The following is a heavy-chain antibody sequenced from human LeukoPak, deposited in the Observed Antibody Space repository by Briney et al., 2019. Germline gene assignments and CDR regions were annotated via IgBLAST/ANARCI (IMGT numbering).Heavy chain of an antibody. Sequence: AGGSLRLSCAASGFTFSSYGMSWVRQAPGKGLEWVSAISGSGGSTYYADSVKGRFTISRDNSKNTLYLQMNSLRAEDTAVYYCAAWSGSLYYMDVWGKGTTVTISS. J-gene: IGHJ6*03. CDR1: GFTFSSYG. CDR2: ISGSGGST. D-gene: IGHD3-10*01. CDR3: AAWSGSLYYMDV. V-gene: IGHV3-23*01.